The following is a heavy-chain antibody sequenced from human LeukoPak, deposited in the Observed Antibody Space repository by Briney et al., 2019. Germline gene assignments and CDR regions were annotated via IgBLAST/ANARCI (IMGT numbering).Heavy chain of an antibody. V-gene: IGHV3-23*01. D-gene: IGHD3-9*01. CDR2: INERGDIT. CDR3: ARGDDISPGRVLEY. J-gene: IGHJ4*02. CDR1: AFTFSKHP. Sequence: GGSLRLSCVASAFTFSKHPMSWVRQAPGNGLELVSAINERGDITKYADSVMRRFTISRDNSEDTLYLQMNSLRAEDTAVYYCARGDDISPGRVLEYWGRGTLVTVSS.